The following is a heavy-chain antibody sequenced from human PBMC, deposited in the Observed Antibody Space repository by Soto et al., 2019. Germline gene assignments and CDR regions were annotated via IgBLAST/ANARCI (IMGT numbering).Heavy chain of an antibody. CDR1: GFTFSSYG. CDR3: ARDGGHSSSLLGY. J-gene: IGHJ4*02. V-gene: IGHV3-33*01. CDR2: IWYDGSNK. D-gene: IGHD6-13*01. Sequence: QVQLVESGGGVVQPGRSLRLSCAASGFTFSSYGMHWVRQAPGKGLEWVAVIWYDGSNKYYADSVKGRFTISRDNSKNTLYLQMNSLRAEDTAVYYCARDGGHSSSLLGYWGQGTLVTVSS.